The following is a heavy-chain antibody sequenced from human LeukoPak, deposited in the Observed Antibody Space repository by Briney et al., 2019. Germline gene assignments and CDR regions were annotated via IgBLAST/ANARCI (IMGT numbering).Heavy chain of an antibody. Sequence: GGSLRLSCTASGFTFGDYAMNWFRQAPGEGLGGVGFIRSKGYGGTTEYAASVKGRFTISRDDSKSIAYLQMNSLKTEDTAVYYCTRTAIAADWVYDRFDYWGQGTLVTVSS. D-gene: IGHD6-13*01. CDR1: GFTFGDYA. CDR2: IRSKGYGGTT. J-gene: IGHJ4*02. CDR3: TRTAIAADWVYDRFDY. V-gene: IGHV3-49*03.